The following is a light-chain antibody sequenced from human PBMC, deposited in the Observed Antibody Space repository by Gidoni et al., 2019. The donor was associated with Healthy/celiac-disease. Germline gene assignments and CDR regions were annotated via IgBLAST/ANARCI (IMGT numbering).Light chain of an antibody. CDR3: QQSNSTPLT. J-gene: IGKJ1*01. CDR1: QSISSY. CDR2: AAS. Sequence: DIQITQSPSSLSASVGDRVTITCRASQSISSYLNWYQQKPGTAPKLLIYAASSLQSGVPSRFSGSGSGTDFTLTISSPQPEDFATYYCQQSNSTPLTFGQGTKVEIK. V-gene: IGKV1-39*01.